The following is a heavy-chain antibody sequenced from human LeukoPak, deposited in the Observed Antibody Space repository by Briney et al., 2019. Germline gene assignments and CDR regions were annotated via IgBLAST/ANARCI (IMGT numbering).Heavy chain of an antibody. CDR1: GDSITTNSYW. CDR3: ARRGIWDLQIGNWFDP. Sequence: KTSETLSLTCSISGDSITTNSYWWGWNRRSPGNGLEWIGSIYSSGNSYYNPSLKTRATISPDTSKNQYSLRLTSVTAADTAIYYCARRGIWDLQIGNWFDPWGQGILVIVSS. V-gene: IGHV4-39*01. CDR2: IYSSGNS. J-gene: IGHJ5*02. D-gene: IGHD3-16*01.